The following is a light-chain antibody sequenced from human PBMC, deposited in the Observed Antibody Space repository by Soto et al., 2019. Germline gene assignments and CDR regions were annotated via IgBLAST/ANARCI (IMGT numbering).Light chain of an antibody. CDR3: QQYGRSPPT. J-gene: IGKJ3*01. CDR2: HTS. V-gene: IGKV3-20*01. CDR1: QSVNRNY. Sequence: EIVLTQSPGTLSLSPGERATLSCRASQSVNRNYLAWYQQKPGQAPRLLIYHTSSRATGIQDRFSGTGSGIDFTLTISRLEPEDFAVDYCQQYGRSPPTFGPGTKVDIK.